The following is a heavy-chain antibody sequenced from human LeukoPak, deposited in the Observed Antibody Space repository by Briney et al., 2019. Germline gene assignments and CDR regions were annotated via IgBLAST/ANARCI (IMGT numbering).Heavy chain of an antibody. CDR3: ARWTGVIDS. CDR1: GFTFEDYW. Sequence: GGSLRLSCVASGFTFEDYWMHWVRQAPGKGPEWVANIKQDGSLEHYMDSVKGRFTISRDNAKNSLILQMDSLRAEDTAVYYCARWTGVIDSWGQGTLVTVSS. J-gene: IGHJ4*02. D-gene: IGHD2-21*01. V-gene: IGHV3-7*01. CDR2: IKQDGSLE.